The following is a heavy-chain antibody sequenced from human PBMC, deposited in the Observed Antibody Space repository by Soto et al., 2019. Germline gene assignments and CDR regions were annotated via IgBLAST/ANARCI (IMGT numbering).Heavy chain of an antibody. Sequence: GESLKISCQGSGYSFTNYWIGWVRQMPGKGLEWMGIIYPGDSDTRYSPSFQGQVTISADKSISTAYLQWSSLKASDTALYYCARLSKMAAITASFDYWGQGTLVTVS. CDR1: GYSFTNYW. CDR3: ARLSKMAAITASFDY. CDR2: IYPGDSDT. V-gene: IGHV5-51*01. J-gene: IGHJ4*02. D-gene: IGHD5-12*01.